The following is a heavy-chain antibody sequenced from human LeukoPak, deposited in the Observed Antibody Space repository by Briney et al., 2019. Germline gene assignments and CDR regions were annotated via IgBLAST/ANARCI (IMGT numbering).Heavy chain of an antibody. CDR2: IKQEGSEK. Sequence: PGGSLRLSCAASGFTFSSHWMNWVRQAPGEGLEWVAKIKQEGSEKYYADSVKSRCTIYRNNAKNSLYLQLNSLRAEDTAVYYCARNINNFWSGYLDYMDVWGKGTTVTVSS. V-gene: IGHV3-7*01. D-gene: IGHD3-3*01. CDR1: GFTFSSHW. J-gene: IGHJ6*03. CDR3: ARNINNFWSGYLDYMDV.